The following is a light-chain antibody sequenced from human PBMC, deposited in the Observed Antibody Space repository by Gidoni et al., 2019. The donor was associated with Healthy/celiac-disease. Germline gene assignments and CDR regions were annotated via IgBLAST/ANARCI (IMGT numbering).Light chain of an antibody. V-gene: IGKV3-20*01. Sequence: EIVLTQSPGTLSLSSGERATLSCRASQSVSSSYLAWYQQQPGQAPRLLIYGASSRATGIPDRFSGSGSGTDFTLTISRLEPEDFAVYYCQQYGSSPLTFGGGTKVEIK. CDR3: QQYGSSPLT. CDR1: QSVSSSY. CDR2: GAS. J-gene: IGKJ4*01.